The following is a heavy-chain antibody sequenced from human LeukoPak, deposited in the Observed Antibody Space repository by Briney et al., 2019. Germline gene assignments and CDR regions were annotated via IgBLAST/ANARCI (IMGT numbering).Heavy chain of an antibody. Sequence: SQTLSLTCAISGDSVSSTGASWNWIRQFPSRGLEWLGRTYYRSHGYYEYALSVKSRIIVAPDTSKNQFSLQLNSVTPEDTAVYYCVRGNYNFDYWGQGSLVTVSS. V-gene: IGHV6-1*01. CDR2: TYYRSHGYY. CDR3: VRGNYNFDY. D-gene: IGHD5-24*01. J-gene: IGHJ4*02. CDR1: GDSVSSTGAS.